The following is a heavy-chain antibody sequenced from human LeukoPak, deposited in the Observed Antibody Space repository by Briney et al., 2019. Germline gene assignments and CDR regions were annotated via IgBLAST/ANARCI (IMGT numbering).Heavy chain of an antibody. V-gene: IGHV1-2*02. CDR2: INPNSGGT. J-gene: IGHJ4*02. CDR3: ARGDYIAGFDY. Sequence: GASVKVSCKASGYTFTGYYIHWVRQAPGQGLEWMGWINPNSGGTNYEQKFQGRVTMTRDTSVSTAYMELSRLRSDDTAVYYCARGDYIAGFDYWGQGTLVTVSS. CDR1: GYTFTGYY. D-gene: IGHD4-11*01.